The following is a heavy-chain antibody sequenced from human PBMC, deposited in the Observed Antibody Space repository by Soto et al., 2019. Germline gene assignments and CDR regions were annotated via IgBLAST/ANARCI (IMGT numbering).Heavy chain of an antibody. D-gene: IGHD4-17*01. V-gene: IGHV3-30*18. CDR1: GFTFSGYG. Sequence: PGGPLRLSCAASGFTFSGYGMHWVRQSPGRGLEWAAVISYDGSNKYYADTVKGRFTISRDNSKNTLYLQMNSLRAEDTAVYYCAKDREDYGNYPYYYGMDVWGQGTTVTVSS. CDR3: AKDREDYGNYPYYYGMDV. J-gene: IGHJ6*02. CDR2: ISYDGSNK.